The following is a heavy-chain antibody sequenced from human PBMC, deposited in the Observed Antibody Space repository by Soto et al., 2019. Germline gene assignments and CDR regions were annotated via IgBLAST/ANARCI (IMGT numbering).Heavy chain of an antibody. Sequence: EVQLVESGGGLVQPGGSLRLSCAGSGFTFTIYSMTWVRQAPGKGLEWLSCITADSRVIFYADSVKGRFTISRDNAKNSLYLQMNSLRDEDTALYYCARAGTGDKGWFAYWGQGVPVTVSS. CDR3: ARAGTGDKGWFAY. V-gene: IGHV3-48*02. J-gene: IGHJ5*01. CDR1: GFTFTIYS. CDR2: ITADSRVI. D-gene: IGHD2-21*02.